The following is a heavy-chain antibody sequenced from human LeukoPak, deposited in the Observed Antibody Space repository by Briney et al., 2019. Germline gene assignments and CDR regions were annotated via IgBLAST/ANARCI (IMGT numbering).Heavy chain of an antibody. CDR2: IYPIDTDS. J-gene: IGHJ3*02. CDR3: ARRSGLTDVFDI. Sequence: GESLKISCKTSGYPFTDYWIGWVRQMPGKDLEWMGIIYPIDTDSKYSPSFQGQVTISADKSISTAYLQWSSLKASDTAMYYCARRSGLTDVFDIWGQGTMVTVSS. CDR1: GYPFTDYW. V-gene: IGHV5-51*01. D-gene: IGHD1-14*01.